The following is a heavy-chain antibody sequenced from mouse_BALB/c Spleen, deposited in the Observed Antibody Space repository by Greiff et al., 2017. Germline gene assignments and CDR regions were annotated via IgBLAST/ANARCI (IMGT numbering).Heavy chain of an antibody. CDR1: GFTFSSYA. V-gene: IGHV5-6-5*01. CDR2: ISSGGST. D-gene: IGHD1-1*01. Sequence: DVMLVESGGGLVKPGGSLKLSCAASGFTFSSYAMSWVRQTPEKRLEWVASISSGGSTYYPDSVKGRFTISRDNARNILYLQMSSLRSEDTAMYYCARGSSPDYWGQGTTLTVSS. CDR3: ARGSSPDY. J-gene: IGHJ2*01.